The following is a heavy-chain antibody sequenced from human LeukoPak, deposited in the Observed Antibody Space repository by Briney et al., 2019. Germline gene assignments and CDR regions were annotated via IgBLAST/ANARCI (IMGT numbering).Heavy chain of an antibody. Sequence: PSEPLSLTCAVYGGPFSGYYWSWIRQPPGKGRKWIGEINHSGSTNYNPSLKSRVTISVDTSKNQFSLKVSSLTAADTAMYYCCRRGLRIFYRYSLPLWYFFCYLGQGTPVP. V-gene: IGHV4-34*01. CDR1: GGPFSGYY. CDR2: INHSGST. J-gene: IGHJ4*02. CDR3: CRRGLRIFYRYSLPLWYFFCY. D-gene: IGHD2/OR15-2a*01.